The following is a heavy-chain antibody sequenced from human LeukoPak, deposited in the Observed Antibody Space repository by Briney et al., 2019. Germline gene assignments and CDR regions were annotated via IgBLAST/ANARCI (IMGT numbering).Heavy chain of an antibody. D-gene: IGHD1-1*01. J-gene: IGHJ4*02. CDR1: GGTLISYA. CDR2: IIPIFGTA. Sequence: SVKVSCKASGGTLISYAISWVRQAPGQGLEWMGGIIPIFGTANYAQKFQGRVTITTDESTSTAYMELSSLRSEDTAVYYCARGPELERFDYWGQGTLVTVSS. CDR3: ARGPELERFDY. V-gene: IGHV1-69*05.